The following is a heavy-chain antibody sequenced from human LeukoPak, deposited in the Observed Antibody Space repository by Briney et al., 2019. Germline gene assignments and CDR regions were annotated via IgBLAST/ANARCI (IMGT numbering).Heavy chain of an antibody. Sequence: PGGSLRLSCAASGFSFSSHWMHWVRQGPGKGLVWVSRINSDGSTSTYADSVRGRFTISRDNAKKTLFLQLNSLRAEDTAVYYCAELGITMIGGVWGKGTTVTISS. CDR3: AELGITMIGGV. CDR1: GFSFSSHW. CDR2: INSDGSTS. J-gene: IGHJ6*04. D-gene: IGHD3-10*02. V-gene: IGHV3-74*03.